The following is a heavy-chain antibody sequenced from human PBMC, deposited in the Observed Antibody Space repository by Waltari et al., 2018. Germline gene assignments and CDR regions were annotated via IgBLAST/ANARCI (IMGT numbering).Heavy chain of an antibody. D-gene: IGHD2-15*01. CDR1: GFTFSTYW. CDR2: ITSDGSMT. Sequence: VQLVESGGGLVQPGGSLRLSCEASGFTFSTYWMCWVRQVPGKGLVWVSTITSDGSMTRYADSVKGRFTISRDNAKNTLYLQTNSLRAEDTAVYYCASHRPGGYGMDVWGHGTTVTVSS. V-gene: IGHV3-74*01. J-gene: IGHJ6*02. CDR3: ASHRPGGYGMDV.